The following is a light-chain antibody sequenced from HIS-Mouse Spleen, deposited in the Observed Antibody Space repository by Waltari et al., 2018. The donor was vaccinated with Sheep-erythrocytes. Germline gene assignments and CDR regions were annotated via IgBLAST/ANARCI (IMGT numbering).Light chain of an antibody. CDR1: ALPKKY. Sequence: SYELTQPPSVSVSPGQTARNTCPGAALPKKYAYWYQQKSGQAPVLVIYQDTKRPSGTPERFSGSNSGNTATLTISGTQAMDEADYYCQAWDSSIVVFGGGTKLTVL. J-gene: IGLJ2*01. V-gene: IGLV3-1*01. CDR2: QDT. CDR3: QAWDSSIVV.